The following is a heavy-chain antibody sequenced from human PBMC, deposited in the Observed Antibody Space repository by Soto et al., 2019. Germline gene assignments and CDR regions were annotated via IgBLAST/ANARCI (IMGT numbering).Heavy chain of an antibody. CDR1: GFTFDDYA. CDR2: ISWNSGSI. V-gene: IGHV3-9*01. Sequence: EVQLVESGGGLVQPGRSLRLSCAASGFTFDDYAMHWVRQAPGKGLEVVSGISWNSGSIGYADSVKGRFTISRDNAKNSLYLQMNSLRAEDTALYYCAKDAISMVRGVISYYGMDVWGQGTTVTVSS. J-gene: IGHJ6*02. CDR3: AKDAISMVRGVISYYGMDV. D-gene: IGHD3-10*01.